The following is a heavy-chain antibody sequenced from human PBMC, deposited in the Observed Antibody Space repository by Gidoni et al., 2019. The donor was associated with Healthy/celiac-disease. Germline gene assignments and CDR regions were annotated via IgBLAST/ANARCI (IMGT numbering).Heavy chain of an antibody. Sequence: QLQLQESGPGLVKPSETLSLTCTVSGGSISSSSYYWGWIRQPPGKGLEWIGSIYYGGSTYYNPSLKSRVTISVDTSKNQFSLKLSSVTAADTAVYYCARLAVVTPKRLYGMDVWGQGTTVTVSS. D-gene: IGHD2-21*02. J-gene: IGHJ6*02. CDR2: IYYGGST. CDR1: GGSISSSSYY. V-gene: IGHV4-39*01. CDR3: ARLAVVTPKRLYGMDV.